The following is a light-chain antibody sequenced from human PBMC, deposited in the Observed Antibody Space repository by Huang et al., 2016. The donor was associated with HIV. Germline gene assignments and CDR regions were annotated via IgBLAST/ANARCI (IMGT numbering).Light chain of an antibody. Sequence: IVLTQSPATLSLSPGERATLSCRASQSLNKFLAWYQQKPGQAPRILIYNATDRATCVPARFSGGGSGTDFTLTITDLKAEDFAIYYCQQRSSSLTFGGGTKVEIK. J-gene: IGKJ4*01. CDR3: QQRSSSLT. CDR2: NAT. CDR1: QSLNKF. V-gene: IGKV3-11*01.